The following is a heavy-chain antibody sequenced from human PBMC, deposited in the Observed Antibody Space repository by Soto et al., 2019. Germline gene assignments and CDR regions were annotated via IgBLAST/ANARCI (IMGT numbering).Heavy chain of an antibody. Sequence: SETLSLTCTVSGGSISSYHWSWIRQPPGKGLEWIGYVYYSGSTKYNPSLRSRVTISVDTSKNQFSLKLSSVTAADTAVYYCARDRTTRGDSQYYYYGMDVWGQGTTVTVSS. CDR3: ARDRTTRGDSQYYYYGMDV. J-gene: IGHJ6*02. CDR2: VYYSGST. V-gene: IGHV4-59*01. CDR1: GGSISSYH. D-gene: IGHD2-21*01.